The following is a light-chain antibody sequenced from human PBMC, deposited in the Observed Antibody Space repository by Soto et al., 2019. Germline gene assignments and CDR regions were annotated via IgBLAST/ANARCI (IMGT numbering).Light chain of an antibody. Sequence: DIYVTQSPPSLSASVGDRITITCRASQSIGSHLNWYQHKPGKVSELLISAASSLESGVPSRFSGSGSGTDFTLTISSLQPEDFATYYCQQSYNKWTFGQGTKVEL. CDR2: AAS. J-gene: IGKJ1*01. CDR3: QQSYNKWT. CDR1: QSIGSH. V-gene: IGKV1-39*01.